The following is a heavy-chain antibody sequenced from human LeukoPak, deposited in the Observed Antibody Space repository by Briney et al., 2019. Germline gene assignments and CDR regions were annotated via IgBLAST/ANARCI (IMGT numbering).Heavy chain of an antibody. Sequence: SETLSLTCAVYGESFSGYYWSWIRQPPGKGLEWIGEINHSGSTNYNPSLKSRVTISVDTSKNQFSLKLSSVTAADTAVYYCARDYGGNFGYWGQGTLVTVSS. CDR1: GESFSGYY. D-gene: IGHD4-23*01. J-gene: IGHJ4*02. CDR2: INHSGST. V-gene: IGHV4-34*01. CDR3: ARDYGGNFGY.